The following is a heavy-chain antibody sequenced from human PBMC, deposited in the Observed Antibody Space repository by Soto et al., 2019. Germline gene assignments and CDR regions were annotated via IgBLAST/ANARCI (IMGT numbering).Heavy chain of an antibody. Sequence: GGSLRLSCAASGFTFSSYGMHWVRQAPGKGLEWVAVIWYDGSNKYYADSVKGRFTISRDNSKNTLYLQMNSLRAEDTAVYYCARDMVRGVIMSPGHGASKGGFDYWGQGTLVTVSS. CDR3: ARDMVRGVIMSPGHGASKGGFDY. D-gene: IGHD3-10*01. V-gene: IGHV3-33*01. CDR1: GFTFSSYG. J-gene: IGHJ4*02. CDR2: IWYDGSNK.